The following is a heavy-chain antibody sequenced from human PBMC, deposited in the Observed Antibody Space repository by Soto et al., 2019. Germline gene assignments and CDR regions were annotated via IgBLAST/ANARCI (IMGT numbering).Heavy chain of an antibody. D-gene: IGHD2-15*01. Sequence: PGGSLRLSCAASGFTFSDYYMSWIRQAPGKGLEWVSYISSSSSYTNYADSVKGRFTISRDNAKNSLYLQMNSLRAEDTAVYYCARGRWAAARYFDYWGQGTLVTVSS. V-gene: IGHV3-11*06. J-gene: IGHJ4*02. CDR3: ARGRWAAARYFDY. CDR1: GFTFSDYY. CDR2: ISSSSSYT.